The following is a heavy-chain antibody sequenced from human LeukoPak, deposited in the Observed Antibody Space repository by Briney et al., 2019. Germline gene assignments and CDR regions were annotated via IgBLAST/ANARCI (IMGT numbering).Heavy chain of an antibody. CDR1: GGSFSGYY. J-gene: IGHJ4*02. CDR2: INHSGST. CDR3: ARVSDYDILTGQGGYFDY. D-gene: IGHD3-9*01. Sequence: SETLSLTCAVYGGSFSGYYWSWIRQPPGKGLEWIGEINHSGSTNYNPSLKSRVTISVDTSKNQFSLKLSSVTAADTAVYYCARVSDYDILTGQGGYFDYWGQGTLVTVSS. V-gene: IGHV4-34*01.